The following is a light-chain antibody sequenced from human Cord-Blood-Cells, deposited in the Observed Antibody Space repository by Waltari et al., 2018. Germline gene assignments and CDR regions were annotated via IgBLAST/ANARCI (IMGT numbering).Light chain of an antibody. CDR3: QQLNSYLPLT. J-gene: IGKJ4*01. V-gene: IGKV1-9*01. Sequence: IQLTQSPSSLSASVGDRVTPTCRASQGISSYLAWYPQKPGKAPKLLIYAASTLQSGVPSRFSGSGSGTDFTLTISSLQPEDFATYYCQQLNSYLPLTFGGGTKVEIK. CDR1: QGISSY. CDR2: AAS.